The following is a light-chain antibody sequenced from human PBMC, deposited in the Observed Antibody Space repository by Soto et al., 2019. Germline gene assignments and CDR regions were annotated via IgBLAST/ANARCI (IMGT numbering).Light chain of an antibody. CDR1: TSNIGSQT. V-gene: IGLV1-44*01. CDR3: AAWDGNLKGWL. CDR2: SDD. Sequence: QSVLTQPPSASGTPGQRVTISCSGDTSNIGSQTVNWYQQFPGTAPRLLVYSDDQWPSGVPDRFSGSKSGTSASLAINGLQSEDEATYCCAAWDGNLKGWLFGGGTKVTVL. J-gene: IGLJ3*02.